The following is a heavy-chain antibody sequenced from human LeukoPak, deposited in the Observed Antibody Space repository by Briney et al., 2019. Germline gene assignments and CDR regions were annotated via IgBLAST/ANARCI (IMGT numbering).Heavy chain of an antibody. CDR2: IYYSGST. D-gene: IGHD6-13*01. CDR3: ARYSTSWYTFDY. CDR1: GGSVSGTSFY. V-gene: IGHV4-61*01. J-gene: IGHJ4*02. Sequence: SETLSLTCTVSGGSVSGTSFYWSWIRQPPGKGLEWIGYIYYSGSTTYSPSLKSRVTISVDTSKNQFSLKLSSVTAADTAVYFCARYSTSWYTFDYWGQGTLVTVPS.